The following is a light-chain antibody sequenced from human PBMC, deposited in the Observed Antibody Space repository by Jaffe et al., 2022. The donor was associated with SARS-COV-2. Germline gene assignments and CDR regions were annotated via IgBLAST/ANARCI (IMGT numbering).Light chain of an antibody. CDR2: GGG. CDR1: NSNIGANA. V-gene: IGLV1-44*01. Sequence: QSVLTQPPSVSGAPGQRVTISCSGSNSNIGANAVTWYHRLPGTAPKLLIYGGGQRPSGVPDRFSGSKSGTSASLAISGLQSEDESDYYCATWDGSLNVVVFGGGTKLTVL. J-gene: IGLJ2*01. CDR3: ATWDGSLNVVV.